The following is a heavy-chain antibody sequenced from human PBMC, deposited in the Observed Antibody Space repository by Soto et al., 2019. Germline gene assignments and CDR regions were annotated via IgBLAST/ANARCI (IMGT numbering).Heavy chain of an antibody. Sequence: QVNLQESGPGLVKPSETLSVTCTVSGGSISGHSWVWIRQPAGKGLEWIGHIYPSGSTSYNPSLRSRVTMSLDTSSNQIFLNLTSVTAAETAVFYCVRGRSYSVYDFWGPGTLVTVSS. CDR2: IYPSGST. D-gene: IGHD5-12*01. J-gene: IGHJ4*02. CDR1: GGSISGHS. V-gene: IGHV4-4*07. CDR3: VRGRSYSVYDF.